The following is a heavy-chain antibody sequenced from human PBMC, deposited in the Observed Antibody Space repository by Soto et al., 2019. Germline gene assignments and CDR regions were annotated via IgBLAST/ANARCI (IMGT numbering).Heavy chain of an antibody. D-gene: IGHD3-3*01. Sequence: EVHLVESGGGLVQPGRSLRLSCAASGFTFDDYAMHWVRQVPGKGLEWVSSISWNSGNIVYADSVKGRFTISRDSANNSLYLHMNSLRTEDTALYYCAKGAVTSIFGYFDYWGQGTLVTVSS. CDR3: AKGAVTSIFGYFDY. J-gene: IGHJ4*02. CDR2: ISWNSGNI. CDR1: GFTFDDYA. V-gene: IGHV3-9*01.